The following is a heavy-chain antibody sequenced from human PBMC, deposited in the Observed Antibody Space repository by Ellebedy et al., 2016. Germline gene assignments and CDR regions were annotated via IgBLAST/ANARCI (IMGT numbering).Heavy chain of an antibody. D-gene: IGHD3-10*01. Sequence: GESLKISCAASGFTFSGFAMSWVRQAPGKGPEWVSAVVGSGERTFYADSVKGRFTISRDNSKNRLYLQMSSLKVEDTATYYCANVGGSGTYYNGYWGQGTLVTVSS. CDR3: ANVGGSGTYYNGY. J-gene: IGHJ4*02. V-gene: IGHV3-23*01. CDR1: GFTFSGFA. CDR2: VVGSGERT.